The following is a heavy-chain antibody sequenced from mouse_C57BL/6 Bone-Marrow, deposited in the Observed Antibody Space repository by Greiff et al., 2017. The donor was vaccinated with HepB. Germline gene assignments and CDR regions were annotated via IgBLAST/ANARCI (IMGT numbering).Heavy chain of an antibody. CDR3: ARDGSSYRYFDV. Sequence: EVHLVESGGGLVQPGGSRKLSCAASGFTFSSFGMHWVRQAPEKGLEWVAYISSGSSTIYYADTVKGRFTISRDNPKNTLFLQMHSLRSKDTAMYYCARDGSSYRYFDVWGAGTTVTVSS. D-gene: IGHD1-1*01. J-gene: IGHJ1*01. V-gene: IGHV5-17*02. CDR1: GFTFSSFG. CDR2: ISSGSSTI.